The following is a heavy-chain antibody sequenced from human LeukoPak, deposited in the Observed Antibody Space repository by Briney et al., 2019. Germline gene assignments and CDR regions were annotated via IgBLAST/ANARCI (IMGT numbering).Heavy chain of an antibody. CDR1: GFTFSSYW. J-gene: IGHJ3*02. CDR3: ASGMPTTFDM. Sequence: PGGSLRLSCAASGFTFSSYWMHWVRQAPGEELVWVSRISSDGRSTSHADSVKGRFTISRDNAKNTLYLQMNSLRPEDTAVYYCASGMPTTFDMWGQGTMVTVSS. D-gene: IGHD5-12*01. V-gene: IGHV3-74*01. CDR2: ISSDGRST.